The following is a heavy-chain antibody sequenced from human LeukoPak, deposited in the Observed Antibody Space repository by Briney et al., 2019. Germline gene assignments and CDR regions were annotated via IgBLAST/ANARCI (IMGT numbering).Heavy chain of an antibody. CDR1: GFTFSSYS. CDR3: ARHDYGGNSGDN. D-gene: IGHD4-23*01. CDR2: ISSRSTTT. V-gene: IGHV3-48*02. Sequence: GGSLRLSCAAFGFTFSSYSMNWVRQAPGKGLEWVSYISSRSTTTYYADSVKGRFTISRDNAKNSLYLQMNSLRDEDTAVYYCARHDYGGNSGDNWGQGTLVTVS. J-gene: IGHJ4*02.